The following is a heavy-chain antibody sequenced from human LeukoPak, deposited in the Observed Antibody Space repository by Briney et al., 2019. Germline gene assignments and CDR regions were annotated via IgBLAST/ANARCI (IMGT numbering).Heavy chain of an antibody. V-gene: IGHV4-34*01. CDR3: ARGRYFDWSTREGWFDP. J-gene: IGHJ5*02. D-gene: IGHD3-9*01. CDR2: INHSGST. Sequence: PSETLSLTCAVYGGSFSGYYWSWIRQPPGKGLEWIGEINHSGSTNYNPSLKSRVTISVDTSKNQFSLKLSSVTAADTAVYYCARGRYFDWSTREGWFDPWGQGTLVTVSS. CDR1: GGSFSGYY.